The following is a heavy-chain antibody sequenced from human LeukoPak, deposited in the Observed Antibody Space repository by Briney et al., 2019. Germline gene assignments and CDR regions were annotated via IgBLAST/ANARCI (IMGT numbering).Heavy chain of an antibody. Sequence: ASVKVSCKASGYTFTSYYMHWVRQAPGQGLEWMGIINPSGGSTSYAQKFQGRVTMTRDTSTSTVYMELSSLRSEDTAVYYCASTPLNYYDSSGYLRDWGQGTLVTVSS. J-gene: IGHJ4*02. D-gene: IGHD3-22*01. CDR1: GYTFTSYY. V-gene: IGHV1-46*01. CDR3: ASTPLNYYDSSGYLRD. CDR2: INPSGGST.